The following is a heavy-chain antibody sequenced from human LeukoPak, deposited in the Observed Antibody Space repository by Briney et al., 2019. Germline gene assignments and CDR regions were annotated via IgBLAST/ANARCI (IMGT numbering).Heavy chain of an antibody. D-gene: IGHD3-22*01. Sequence: GRSLRLSCAASGFTFSSYAMHWVRQAPGKGLEWVAVISYDGSNKYYADSVKGRFTISRDNSKNTLYLQMNSLRAEDTAVYYCAKGGANYYDSSGYYGMDVWGKGTTVTVSS. J-gene: IGHJ6*04. V-gene: IGHV3-30-3*01. CDR1: GFTFSSYA. CDR3: AKGGANYYDSSGYYGMDV. CDR2: ISYDGSNK.